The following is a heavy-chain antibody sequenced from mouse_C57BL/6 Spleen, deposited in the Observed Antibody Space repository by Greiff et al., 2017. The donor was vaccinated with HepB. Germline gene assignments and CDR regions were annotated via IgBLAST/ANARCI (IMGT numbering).Heavy chain of an antibody. J-gene: IGHJ1*03. CDR1: GYSITSGYY. CDR3: AREKNYYGSRYFDV. V-gene: IGHV3-6*01. Sequence: DVKLQESGPGLVKPSQSLSLTCSVTGYSITSGYYWNWIRQFPGNKLEWMGYISYDGSNNYNPSLKNRISITRDTSKNQFFLKLNSVTTEDTATYYCAREKNYYGSRYFDVWGTGTTVTVSS. D-gene: IGHD1-1*01. CDR2: ISYDGSN.